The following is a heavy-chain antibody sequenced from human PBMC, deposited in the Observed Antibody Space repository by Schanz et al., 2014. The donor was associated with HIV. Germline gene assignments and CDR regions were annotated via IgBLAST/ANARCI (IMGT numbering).Heavy chain of an antibody. Sequence: VQVVESGGGVVQPGRSLRLSCAASGFTFDDYDMHWVRQVPGKGLEWVSSISWNSGSRGYADSVKGRFTISRDNAKNSLYLQMNSLRDEDTAVYYCARIYGGNPSYYGMDVWGQGTTVTVSS. V-gene: IGHV3-9*01. D-gene: IGHD4-17*01. CDR1: GFTFDDYD. CDR2: ISWNSGSR. CDR3: ARIYGGNPSYYGMDV. J-gene: IGHJ6*02.